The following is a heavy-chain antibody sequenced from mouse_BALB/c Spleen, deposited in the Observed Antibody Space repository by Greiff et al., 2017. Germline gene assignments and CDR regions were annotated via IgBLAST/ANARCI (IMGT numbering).Heavy chain of an antibody. Sequence: EVQLVESGPGLVKPSQSLSLTCTVTGYSITSDYAWNWIRQFPGNKLEWMGYISYSGSTSYNPSLKSRISITRDTSKNQFFLQLNSVTTEDTATYYCAGRTGSWFAYWGQGTLVTVSA. CDR2: ISYSGST. V-gene: IGHV3-2*02. CDR1: GYSITSDYA. D-gene: IGHD4-1*01. J-gene: IGHJ3*01. CDR3: AGRTGSWFAY.